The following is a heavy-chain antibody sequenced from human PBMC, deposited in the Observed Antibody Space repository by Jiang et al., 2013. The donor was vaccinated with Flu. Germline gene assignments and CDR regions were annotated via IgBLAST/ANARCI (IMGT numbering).Heavy chain of an antibody. CDR2: INHSGST. D-gene: IGHD3-10*01. CDR1: GGSFSGYY. CDR3: ARARYYGSGSYYGY. J-gene: IGHJ4*02. V-gene: IGHV4-34*01. Sequence: KPSETLSLTCAVYGGSFSGYYWSWIRQPPGKGLEWIGEINHSGSTNYNPSLKSRVTISVDTSKNQFSLKLSSVTAADTAVYYCARARYYGSGSYYGYWGQGTLVTVSS.